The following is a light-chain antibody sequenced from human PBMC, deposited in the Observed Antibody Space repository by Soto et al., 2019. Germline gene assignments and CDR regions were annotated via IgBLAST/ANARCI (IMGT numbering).Light chain of an antibody. V-gene: IGLV4-69*01. CDR2: LNSDGSH. CDR3: QTWSTGIPWV. CDR1: SGHSSYD. Sequence: QSVLTQSPSASASLGASVNLTCTLSSGHSSYDIAWHQQQPEKGPRYLMKLNSDGSHSKGDGIPDRFSGSSSRAERYLTISGLHSEDEADYYCQTWSTGIPWVFGGGTKVTVL. J-gene: IGLJ3*02.